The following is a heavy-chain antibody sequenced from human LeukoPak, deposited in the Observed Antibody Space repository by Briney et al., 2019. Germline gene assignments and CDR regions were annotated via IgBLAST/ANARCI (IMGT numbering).Heavy chain of an antibody. CDR1: GFSFSTYG. D-gene: IGHD5-12*01. Sequence: GGSLRLSCAASGFSFSTYGMHWVRQAPGKGLEWVAFIRYDGSNKYYADSVKGRFTISRDNSKNTLYLQMKSLRAEDTAVYYCAKGGGYEAQYYYYYLDVWGKGTTVTISS. V-gene: IGHV3-30*02. J-gene: IGHJ6*03. CDR3: AKGGGYEAQYYYYYLDV. CDR2: IRYDGSNK.